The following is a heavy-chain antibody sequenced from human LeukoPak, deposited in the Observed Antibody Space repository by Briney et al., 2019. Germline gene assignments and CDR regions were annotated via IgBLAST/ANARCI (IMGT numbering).Heavy chain of an antibody. D-gene: IGHD2-21*02. CDR2: VHLDGRT. J-gene: IGHJ4*02. Sequence: SETLSLTCGVSGGSVINTNWWTWVRQPPGKGLEWIGEVHLDGRTNYNPSLESRLTMSVDVSENQVSLKLTSVTAADTAVYYCARYGSLLFSYFDSWGQGTLVTVSS. V-gene: IGHV4-4*02. CDR1: GGSVINTNW. CDR3: ARYGSLLFSYFDS.